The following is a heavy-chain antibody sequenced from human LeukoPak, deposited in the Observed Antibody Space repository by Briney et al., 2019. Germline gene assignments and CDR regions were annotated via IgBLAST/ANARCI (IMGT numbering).Heavy chain of an antibody. CDR2: IYYSGST. Sequence: SETLSLTCTVSGGSISSSSYYWGWIRQPPGKGLEWIGSIYYSGSTYYNPSLKSRVTISVDTSKNQFSLKLSSVTAADTAVYYCARGVGSGWYWGYYMDVWDKGTTVTVSS. D-gene: IGHD6-19*01. CDR1: GGSISSSSYY. CDR3: ARGVGSGWYWGYYMDV. J-gene: IGHJ6*03. V-gene: IGHV4-39*07.